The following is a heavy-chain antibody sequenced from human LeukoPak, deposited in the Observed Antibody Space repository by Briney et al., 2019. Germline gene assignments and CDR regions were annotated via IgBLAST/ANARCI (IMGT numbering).Heavy chain of an antibody. CDR2: IYYIGRS. CDR3: ARQDYSLLLDY. Sequence: SETLSLPYAVCGDSISSTTLYWGWIRQPPGKGLEWIGTIYYIGRSYYNPSLKSRVTTSVDTSKNQFSLKLSSVTAADTAVYYCARQDYSLLLDYWCRGNVVAVSS. V-gene: IGHV4-39*01. D-gene: IGHD2-21*01. CDR1: GDSISSTTLY. J-gene: IGHJ4*02.